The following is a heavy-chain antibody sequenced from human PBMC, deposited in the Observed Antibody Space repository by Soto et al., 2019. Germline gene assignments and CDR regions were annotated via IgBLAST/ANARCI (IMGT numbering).Heavy chain of an antibody. Sequence: QVQLVQSGAEVKKPGASVKVSCKASGYTFTGYYTHWVRQAPGQGLEWMGWINPNSGGTNYAQKFQGWVTMTRDTSISTAYMELSRLRSDDTAVYYCARGWDIVVVPASLGAGYYGMDVWGQGTTVTVSS. J-gene: IGHJ6*02. CDR2: INPNSGGT. D-gene: IGHD2-2*01. CDR1: GYTFTGYY. CDR3: ARGWDIVVVPASLGAGYYGMDV. V-gene: IGHV1-2*04.